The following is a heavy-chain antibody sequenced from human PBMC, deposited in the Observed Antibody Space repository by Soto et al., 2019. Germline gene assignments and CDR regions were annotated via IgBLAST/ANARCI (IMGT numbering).Heavy chain of an antibody. CDR3: ARDEGCSGGSCYSWYYYYYMDV. CDR1: GYTFTSYA. Sequence: ASVKVSCKASGYTFTSYAMHWVRQAPGQRLEWMGWINAGNGNTKYSQKFQGRVTITRDSSASTAYMELSSLRSEDTAVYYCARDEGCSGGSCYSWYYYYYMDVWGKGTTVTVSS. V-gene: IGHV1-3*01. D-gene: IGHD2-15*01. J-gene: IGHJ6*03. CDR2: INAGNGNT.